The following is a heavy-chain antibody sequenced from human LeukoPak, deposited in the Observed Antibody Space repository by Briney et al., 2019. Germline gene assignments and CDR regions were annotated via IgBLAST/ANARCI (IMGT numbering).Heavy chain of an antibody. CDR2: ISYDGSNK. V-gene: IGHV3-30*04. J-gene: IGHJ4*02. D-gene: IGHD3-10*01. CDR1: GFTFSSYA. CDR3: ARDSSGRLRTRGWGFDY. Sequence: GRSLRLSCAASGFTFSSYAMHWVRQAPGKGLEWVAVISYDGSNKYYADSVKGRFTISRDNSKNTLYLQMNSLRAEDTAVYYCARDSSGRLRTRGWGFDYWGQGTLVTVSS.